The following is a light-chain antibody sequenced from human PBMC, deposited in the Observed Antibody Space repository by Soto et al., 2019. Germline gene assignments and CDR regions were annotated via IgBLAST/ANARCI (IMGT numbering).Light chain of an antibody. V-gene: IGKV4-1*01. CDR3: QQYYSTPWT. Sequence: IVESQSPDNLALSSGERPTLTFKSTQKFLYSSNNKNYLGWYQQKPGQPPKLLIYLASTRESGVPDRFSGSGSGTDFTLTISSLQAEDVAVYYCQQYYSTPWTFGQGAKVDI. CDR1: QKFLYSSNNKNY. CDR2: LAS. J-gene: IGKJ1*01.